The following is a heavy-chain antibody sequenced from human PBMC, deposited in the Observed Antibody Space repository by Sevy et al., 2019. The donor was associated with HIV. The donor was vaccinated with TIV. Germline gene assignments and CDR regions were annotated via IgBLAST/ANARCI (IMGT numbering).Heavy chain of an antibody. CDR2: LSYDGSSE. Sequence: GGSLRLTCAASGFTFSTYAMHWVRRAPGKGLEWVAVLSYDGSSEDSADSVKGRFRISRDKSKNTRYLQMNSLRGGDTAVEYGAKDGGGCSGANCYWATHYFGMDVWGQGTTVTVSS. J-gene: IGHJ6*02. D-gene: IGHD2-15*01. CDR3: AKDGGGCSGANCYWATHYFGMDV. CDR1: GFTFSTYA. V-gene: IGHV3-30*18.